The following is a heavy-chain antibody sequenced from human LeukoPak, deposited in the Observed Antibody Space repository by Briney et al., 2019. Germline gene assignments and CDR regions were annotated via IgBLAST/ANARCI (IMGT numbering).Heavy chain of an antibody. D-gene: IGHD6-13*01. CDR3: ASLAAAETEKDAFDI. CDR1: GFTFSSYS. Sequence: PGGSLRLSCAASGFTFSSYSMNWVRQAPGKGLEWVSSISSSSSYIYYADSVKGRFTISRDNAKNSLYLQMNSLRAEDTAVYYCASLAAAETEKDAFDIWGQGTMVTVSS. CDR2: ISSSSSYI. J-gene: IGHJ3*02. V-gene: IGHV3-21*01.